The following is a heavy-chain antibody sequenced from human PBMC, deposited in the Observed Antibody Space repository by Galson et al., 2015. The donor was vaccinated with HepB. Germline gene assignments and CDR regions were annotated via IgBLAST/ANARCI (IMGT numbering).Heavy chain of an antibody. V-gene: IGHV7-4-1*02. Sequence: SVKVSCKASGYTFTSYAMNWVRQAPGQGLEWMGWINTNTGNPTYAQGFTGRFVFSLDTSVSTAYLQISSLKAEDTAVYYCARDGYYGSGSLGGAYYYYYGMDVRGQGTTVTVSS. D-gene: IGHD3-10*01. CDR1: GYTFTSYA. J-gene: IGHJ6*02. CDR2: INTNTGNP. CDR3: ARDGYYGSGSLGGAYYYYYGMDV.